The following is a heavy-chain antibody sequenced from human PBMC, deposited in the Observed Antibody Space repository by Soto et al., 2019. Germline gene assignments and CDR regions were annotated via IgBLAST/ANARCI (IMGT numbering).Heavy chain of an antibody. J-gene: IGHJ4*02. CDR3: ASDRRDIRVSIATTPFDF. V-gene: IGHV3-23*01. D-gene: IGHD2-15*01. Sequence: GGSLRLSCVASGFSFPDYAMHWVRQAPGKGLEWVSGISGSGDKTFYADSVKGRFTVSRANSEKTLYLEMRSLRAEDTAIYYCASDRRDIRVSIATTPFDFWGQGTLVTVSS. CDR2: ISGSGDKT. CDR1: GFSFPDYA.